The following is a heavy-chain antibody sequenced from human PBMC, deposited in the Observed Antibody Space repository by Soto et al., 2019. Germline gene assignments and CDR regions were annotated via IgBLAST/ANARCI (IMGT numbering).Heavy chain of an antibody. CDR1: GGTFSSYA. J-gene: IGHJ6*02. D-gene: IGHD2-15*01. Sequence: QVQLVQSGAEVKKPGSSVKVSCKAPGGTFSSYAISWVRQAPGQGLEWMGGITPIFGTAKYAQKFQGRVTITADESTSTGYMELSSLRSEDTAVYYCARSQGGSSSLDIYYYYYYGMDVWGQGTTATVSS. CDR2: ITPIFGTA. V-gene: IGHV1-69*01. CDR3: ARSQGGSSSLDIYYYYYYGMDV.